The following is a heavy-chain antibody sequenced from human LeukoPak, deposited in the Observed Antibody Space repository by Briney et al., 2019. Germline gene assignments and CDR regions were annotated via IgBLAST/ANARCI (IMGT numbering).Heavy chain of an antibody. D-gene: IGHD1-26*01. J-gene: IGHJ4*02. V-gene: IGHV3-33*01. CDR2: IWYDGSNK. CDR3: ARARVGATIDY. CDR1: GFTFSSYG. Sequence: GGSLRLPCAASGFTFSSYGMHWVRQAPGKGLEWVAVIWYDGSNKYYADSVKGRFTISRDNSKNTLYLQMNSLRAEDTAVYYCARARVGATIDYWGQGTLVTVSS.